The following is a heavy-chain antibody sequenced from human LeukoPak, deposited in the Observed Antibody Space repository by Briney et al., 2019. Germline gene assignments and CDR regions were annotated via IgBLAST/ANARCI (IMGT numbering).Heavy chain of an antibody. CDR1: GYTFTSYG. J-gene: IGHJ3*02. Sequence: ASVTVSCTASGYTFTSYGISWVRQAPGQGLEWMGWISAYNGNTNYTQKLQGRVTMTTDTSTSTAYMELRSLRSDDTAVYYCARVSLDAFDIWGQGTMVTVSS. V-gene: IGHV1-18*01. CDR3: ARVSLDAFDI. CDR2: ISAYNGNT.